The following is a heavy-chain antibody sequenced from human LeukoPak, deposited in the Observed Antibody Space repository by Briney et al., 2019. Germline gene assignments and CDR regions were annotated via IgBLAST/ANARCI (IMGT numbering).Heavy chain of an antibody. D-gene: IGHD2-8*01. Sequence: PGGSLRLSCAASGFTFSTYVMQWVRQAPGKGLEYVSAITGDGGYTYYANSVKGRFTISRDYSKKTLYLQMGSLRADDMAVYYCARVSTNDRRNAFDIWGQGTMVTVSS. V-gene: IGHV3-64*01. J-gene: IGHJ3*02. CDR2: ITGDGGYT. CDR3: ARVSTNDRRNAFDI. CDR1: GFTFSTYV.